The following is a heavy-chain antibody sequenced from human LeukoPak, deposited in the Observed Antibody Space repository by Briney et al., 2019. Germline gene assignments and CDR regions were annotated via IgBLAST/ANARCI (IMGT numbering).Heavy chain of an antibody. CDR3: ARELDGYGAYPSDY. Sequence: GGSLRLSCAASRFTFSSYSMNWVRLAPGKGLEWVSSISSSSSYIYYADSVKGRFTISRDNAKNSLYLQMNSLRAEDTAVYYCARELDGYGAYPSDYWGQGTLVTVSS. CDR2: ISSSSSYI. V-gene: IGHV3-21*01. J-gene: IGHJ4*02. CDR1: RFTFSSYS. D-gene: IGHD5-24*01.